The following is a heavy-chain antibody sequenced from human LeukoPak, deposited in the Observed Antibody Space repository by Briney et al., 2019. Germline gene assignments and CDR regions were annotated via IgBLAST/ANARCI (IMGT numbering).Heavy chain of an antibody. D-gene: IGHD3-22*01. CDR2: MNPNSGNT. CDR1: GYTFTSYD. J-gene: IGHJ4*02. Sequence: GASVKVSCKASGYTFTSYDINWVRQATGQGLEWMGWMNPNSGNTGYAQKFQGRVTMTRNTSISTAYMELSSPRSEDTAVYYCARGGYYDSSGQGHVHFDYWGQGTLVTVSS. CDR3: ARGGYYDSSGQGHVHFDY. V-gene: IGHV1-8*01.